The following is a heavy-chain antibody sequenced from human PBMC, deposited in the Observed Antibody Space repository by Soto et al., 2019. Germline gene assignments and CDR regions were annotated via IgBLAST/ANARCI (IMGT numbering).Heavy chain of an antibody. V-gene: IGHV1-8*01. CDR3: ARVQLGELSLRAASYYYGMDV. CDR1: GYTFTSYD. D-gene: IGHD3-16*02. CDR2: MNPNSGNT. Sequence: PGASVKVSCKASGYTFTSYDINWVRQATGQGLEWMGRMNPNSGNTGYAQKFQGRVTMTRNTSISTAYMELSSLRSEDTAVYYCARVQLGELSLRAASYYYGMDVWGQGTPVTVSS. J-gene: IGHJ6*02.